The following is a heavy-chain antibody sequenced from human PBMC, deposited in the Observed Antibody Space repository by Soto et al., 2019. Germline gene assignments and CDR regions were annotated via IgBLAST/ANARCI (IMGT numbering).Heavy chain of an antibody. CDR2: IYYSGST. V-gene: IGHV4-39*01. CDR1: GGSISSSSYY. Sequence: LSLTCTVSGGSISSSSYYWGWIRQPPGKGLEWIGSIYYSGSTYYNPSLKSRVTISVDTSKNQFSLKLSSVTAADTAVYYCASPRSYYYYGMDVWGQGTTVTVPS. J-gene: IGHJ6*02. CDR3: ASPRSYYYYGMDV.